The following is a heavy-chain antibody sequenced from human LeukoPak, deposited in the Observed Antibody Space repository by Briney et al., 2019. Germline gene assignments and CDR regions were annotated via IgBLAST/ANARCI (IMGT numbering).Heavy chain of an antibody. J-gene: IGHJ5*02. V-gene: IGHV4-59*04. D-gene: IGHD3-3*01. CDR2: IHSSGNT. Sequence: PSETLSLTCTVSGGSISSYYWSWIRQPPGERLEWVGSIHSSGNTYYNPTPKSRVTISVETSKNQFSLKLTSVTAPPDAAYHCPSDLGQSASDSAPWDQGPPVTPPS. CDR1: GGSISSYY. CDR3: PSDLGQSASDSAP.